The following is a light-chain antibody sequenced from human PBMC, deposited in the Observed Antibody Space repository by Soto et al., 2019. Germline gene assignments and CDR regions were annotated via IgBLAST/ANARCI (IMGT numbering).Light chain of an antibody. CDR1: QDIRKY. J-gene: IGKJ1*01. CDR2: NAD. Sequence: IQMTQSPSSLSASVGDRVTITCQATQDIRKYLNWYQQKPGKAPKILIYNADTLESGVPSRFSGSGYGTEFILTISSLQPDDFATYYCQQFSLYWAFGQGTKVDI. V-gene: IGKV1-13*02. CDR3: QQFSLYWA.